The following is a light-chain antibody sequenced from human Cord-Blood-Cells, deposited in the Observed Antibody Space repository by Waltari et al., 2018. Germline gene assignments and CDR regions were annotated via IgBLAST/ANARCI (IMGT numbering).Light chain of an antibody. CDR2: YAS. CDR1: QSFSSW. CDR3: QQYNSYWT. Sequence: DIQMTQSPSTLSASVGDRVTITCRASQSFSSWLAWYQQKPGKPPKLLIYYASSLESAVPSRFSGSGSGTEFTLTISSLQPDDFATYYCQQYNSYWTFGQGTKVEIK. J-gene: IGKJ1*01. V-gene: IGKV1-5*01.